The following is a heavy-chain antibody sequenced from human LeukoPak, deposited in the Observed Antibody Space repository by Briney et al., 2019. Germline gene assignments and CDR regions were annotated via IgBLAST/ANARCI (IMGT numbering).Heavy chain of an antibody. Sequence: AQTLSLTCTVCGGSISSGYYFWSWSRQPPGKGVEWIGYFYCSGNTYYNPSLKSQVTISVRTSNNQFSLKLSAVTAADTAVYYRASAQRYYYDRSGYIDYGGQGTLVTVS. V-gene: IGHV4-31*01. CDR2: FYCSGNT. J-gene: IGHJ4*02. CDR1: GGSISSGYYF. D-gene: IGHD3-22*01. CDR3: ASAQRYYYDRSGYIDY.